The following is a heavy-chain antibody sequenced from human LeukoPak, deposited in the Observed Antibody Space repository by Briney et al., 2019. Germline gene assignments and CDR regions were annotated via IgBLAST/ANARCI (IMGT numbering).Heavy chain of an antibody. CDR2: IYHSGST. Sequence: SETLSLTCTVSGYSISSGYYWGWIRQPPGKGLEWIGSIYHSGSTYYNPSLKSRVTISVDTSKNQFSLKLSSVTAADTAIYYCTKGRGIWGQGTLVTVSS. J-gene: IGHJ4*02. CDR1: GYSISSGYY. CDR3: TKGRGI. D-gene: IGHD3-10*01. V-gene: IGHV4-38-2*02.